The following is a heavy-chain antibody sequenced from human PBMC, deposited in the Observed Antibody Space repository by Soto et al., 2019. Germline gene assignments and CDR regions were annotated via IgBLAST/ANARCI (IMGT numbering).Heavy chain of an antibody. CDR3: AREMYYYDSSGYRPFDY. V-gene: IGHV1-69*13. CDR1: GGTFSSYA. Sequence: ASVKVSCKASGGTFSSYAISCVRQAPGQGLEWMGGIIPIFGTANYAQKFQGRVTITADESTSTAYMELSSLRSEDTAVYYCAREMYYYDSSGYRPFDYWGQGTLVTISS. J-gene: IGHJ4*02. D-gene: IGHD3-22*01. CDR2: IIPIFGTA.